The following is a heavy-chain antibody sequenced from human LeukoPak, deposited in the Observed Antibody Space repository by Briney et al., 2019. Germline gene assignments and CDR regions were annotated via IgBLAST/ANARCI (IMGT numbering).Heavy chain of an antibody. CDR1: GGSISTYH. V-gene: IGHV4-59*01. CDR2: IYYSGST. D-gene: IGHD3-10*01. J-gene: IGHJ4*02. CDR3: ARGGPSYYGSGSPFDY. Sequence: SETLSLTCTVSGGSISTYHWSWIRQPPGKGLEWIGYIYYSGSTNYNPSLKSRLTISVDTPKNQFSLKLSSVTAADTAVYYCARGGPSYYGSGSPFDYWGQGTLVTISS.